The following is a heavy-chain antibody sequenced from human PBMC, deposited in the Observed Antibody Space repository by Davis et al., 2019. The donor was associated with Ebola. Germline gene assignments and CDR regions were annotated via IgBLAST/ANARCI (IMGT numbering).Heavy chain of an antibody. J-gene: IGHJ2*01. CDR1: GATISSRNYY. V-gene: IGHV4-61*05. CDR3: ARRRDSTWYFDL. CDR2: IYYSGST. D-gene: IGHD5-24*01. Sequence: SETLSLTCTVSGATISSRNYYWGWLRQPPGKGLEWIGYIYYSGSTNNNPSLKSRVTISVDTSKNQFSLKLSSVTAADTAVYYCARRRDSTWYFDLWGRGTLVTVSS.